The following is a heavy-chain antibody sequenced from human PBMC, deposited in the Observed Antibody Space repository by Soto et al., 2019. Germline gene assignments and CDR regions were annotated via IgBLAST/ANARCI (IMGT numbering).Heavy chain of an antibody. V-gene: IGHV2-5*02. Sequence: QITLKESGPTLVKPTQTLTLTCTFSGFSLSTSGVGVGWIRQPPGKALEWLALIYWDDDKSYSPSLKSRLNSTKDTSTNRVGLTMTNMDPFDTATYYCAHRGLDYGDYVETYVSYCGRGSLVTVYS. CDR3: AHRGLDYGDYVETYVSY. D-gene: IGHD4-17*01. CDR2: IYWDDDK. J-gene: IGHJ4*02. CDR1: GFSLSTSGVG.